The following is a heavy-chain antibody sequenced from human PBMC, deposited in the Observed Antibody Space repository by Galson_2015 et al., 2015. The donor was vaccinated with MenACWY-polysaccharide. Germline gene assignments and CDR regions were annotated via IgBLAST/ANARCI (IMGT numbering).Heavy chain of an antibody. CDR2: IIPIFGTA. Sequence: QSGAEVKKPGASVTVSCTASGGTFSSYAISWVRQAPGQGLEWMGGIIPIFGTANYAQKFQGRVTITADESTSTAYMELSSLRSEDTAVYYCAREVGFGYSYGLDAFDIWGQGTMVTVSS. J-gene: IGHJ3*02. D-gene: IGHD5-18*01. CDR3: AREVGFGYSYGLDAFDI. CDR1: GGTFSSYA. V-gene: IGHV1-69*13.